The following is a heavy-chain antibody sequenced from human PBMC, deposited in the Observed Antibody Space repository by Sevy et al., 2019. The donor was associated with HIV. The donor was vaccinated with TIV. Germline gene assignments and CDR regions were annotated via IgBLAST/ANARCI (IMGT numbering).Heavy chain of an antibody. J-gene: IGHJ4*02. D-gene: IGHD3-22*01. CDR3: ATSKDYYEDSGSPFDY. CDR2: FDPEDGET. Sequence: AAVKVSCKVSGYTLTKLSMHWVRQAPRKGLEGTGSFDPEDGETIYQQKLKGRVTMTEDTSTDTAYMELSSLRSEDTAVYYCATSKDYYEDSGSPFDYWGQGTLVTVSS. V-gene: IGHV1-24*01. CDR1: GYTLTKLS.